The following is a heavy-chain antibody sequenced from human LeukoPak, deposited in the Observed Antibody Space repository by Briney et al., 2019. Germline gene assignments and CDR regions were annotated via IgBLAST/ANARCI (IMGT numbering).Heavy chain of an antibody. CDR1: GGSISSGSYY. CDR3: ARVASGSYPQGWFDP. V-gene: IGHV4-61*02. J-gene: IGHJ5*02. Sequence: KTSETLSLTCTVSGGSISSGSYYWSWIRQPAGKGLEWIGRIYTSGSTNYNPSLKSRVTISVDTSKNQFSLKLSSVTAADTAVYNCARVASGSYPQGWFDPWGQGTLVTVSS. D-gene: IGHD1-26*01. CDR2: IYTSGST.